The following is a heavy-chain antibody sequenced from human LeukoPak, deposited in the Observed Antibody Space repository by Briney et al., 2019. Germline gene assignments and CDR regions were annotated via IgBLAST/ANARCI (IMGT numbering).Heavy chain of an antibody. CDR1: GFTFSSYA. V-gene: IGHV3-23*01. Sequence: GGSLRLSCAASGFTFSSYAMSWVRQAPGKGLEWVSGISGSGAYTYYADSVKGRFTISRDSSKNTLYLQMNSLKTDDTAVYYCTRVWLQYFDYWGQGTLITVSS. D-gene: IGHD5-24*01. J-gene: IGHJ4*02. CDR2: ISGSGAYT. CDR3: TRVWLQYFDY.